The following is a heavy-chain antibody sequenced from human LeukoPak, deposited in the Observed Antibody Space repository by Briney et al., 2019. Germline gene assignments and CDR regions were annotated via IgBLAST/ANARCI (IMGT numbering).Heavy chain of an antibody. CDR2: ISWNSGSI. CDR1: GFTFDDYA. V-gene: IGHV3-9*01. Sequence: GGSLRLSCAASGFTFDDYAMHWVRQAPGKGLEWVSGISWNSGSIGYADSVKGRFTISRDNAENSLYLQMNSLRAEDTALYYCEKGPAAGPFDYWGKETLVTVSS. CDR3: EKGPAAGPFDY. D-gene: IGHD6-13*01. J-gene: IGHJ4*02.